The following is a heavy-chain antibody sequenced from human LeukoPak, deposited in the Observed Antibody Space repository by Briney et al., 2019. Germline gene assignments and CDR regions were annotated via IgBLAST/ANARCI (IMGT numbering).Heavy chain of an antibody. CDR3: ARGFPYYYGSGSYIDY. V-gene: IGHV1-69*13. D-gene: IGHD3-10*01. CDR1: GGTFSSYA. J-gene: IGHJ4*02. CDR2: IIPIFGTA. Sequence: SVKVSCKASGGTFSSYAISWVRQAPGQGLEWMGGIIPIFGTANYAQKFQGRVTITADESTSTAYMELSSLRSEDTAVYYCARGFPYYYGSGSYIDYWGQGTLVTVSS.